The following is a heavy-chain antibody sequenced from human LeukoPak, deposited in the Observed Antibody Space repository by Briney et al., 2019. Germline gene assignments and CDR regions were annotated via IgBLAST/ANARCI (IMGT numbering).Heavy chain of an antibody. D-gene: IGHD1-26*01. CDR2: ISGSGGSA. CDR1: DFTFSNYA. V-gene: IGHV3-23*01. J-gene: IGHJ4*02. CDR3: AKDGVSGGGSYYLFDY. Sequence: PGGSLRLSCAASDFTFSNYATNWVRQAPGKGLEWVSGISGSGGSADCADSVKGRFTISRDSAKNSLYLQMNSLRAEDTALYYCAKDGVSGGGSYYLFDYWGQGTLVTVSS.